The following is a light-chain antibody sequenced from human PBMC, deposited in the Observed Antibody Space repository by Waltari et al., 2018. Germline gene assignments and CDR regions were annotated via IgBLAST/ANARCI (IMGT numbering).Light chain of an antibody. Sequence: SYVLTQPPSVSVAPGQTARITWGGNNIGSKKVQWYQQKPGQAPGLVAYDYSDRPSGIPERFSGSNSGNTATLSISRVEAGDEADYYCQVWDGFSDHVFGTGTKVTVL. V-gene: IGLV3-21*02. J-gene: IGLJ1*01. CDR2: DYS. CDR1: NIGSKK. CDR3: QVWDGFSDHV.